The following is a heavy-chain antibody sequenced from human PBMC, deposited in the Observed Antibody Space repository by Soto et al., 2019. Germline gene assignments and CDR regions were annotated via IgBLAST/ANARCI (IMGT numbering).Heavy chain of an antibody. CDR2: IWYDGSNK. D-gene: IGHD3-9*01. CDR1: GFTFSSYG. CDR3: ATLYYDILTGYPPPDAFDI. Sequence: QVQLVESGGGVVKPGRSLRLSCAASGFTFSSYGMHWVRQAPGKGLEWVAVIWYDGSNKYYADSVKGRFTISRDNSKNTLYLQMNSLRAEDTAVYYCATLYYDILTGYPPPDAFDIWGQGTMATVSS. J-gene: IGHJ3*02. V-gene: IGHV3-33*01.